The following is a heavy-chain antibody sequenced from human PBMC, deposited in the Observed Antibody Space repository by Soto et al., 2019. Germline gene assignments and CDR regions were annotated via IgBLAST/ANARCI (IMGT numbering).Heavy chain of an antibody. Sequence: GGSLRLSCAASGFTFSSYAMHWVRQAPGKGLEWVAVISYDGSNKYYADSVKGRLTISRDNSKNTLYLQMNSLRAEDTAVYYCARASLLLRGFSDYWGQGTLVTVSS. D-gene: IGHD2-15*01. CDR3: ARASLLLRGFSDY. J-gene: IGHJ4*02. CDR2: ISYDGSNK. CDR1: GFTFSSYA. V-gene: IGHV3-30-3*01.